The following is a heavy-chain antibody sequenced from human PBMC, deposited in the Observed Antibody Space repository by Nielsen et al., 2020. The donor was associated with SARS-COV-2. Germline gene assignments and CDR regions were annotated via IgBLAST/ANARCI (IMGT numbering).Heavy chain of an antibody. CDR3: ARDYFCDYLDGFDI. J-gene: IGHJ3*02. Sequence: SETLSLTCTVSGGSISSSSYYWGWIRQPPGKGLEWIGSIYYSGSTYYNPSLKSRVTISLDTSKNQFFLKLSSVTAADRAVYYCARDYFCDYLDGFDIWGQGTMVTVSS. CDR1: GGSISSSSYY. V-gene: IGHV4-39*07. CDR2: IYYSGST. D-gene: IGHD4-17*01.